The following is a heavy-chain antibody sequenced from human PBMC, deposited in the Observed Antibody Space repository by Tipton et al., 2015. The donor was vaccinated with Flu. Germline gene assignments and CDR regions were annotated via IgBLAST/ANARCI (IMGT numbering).Heavy chain of an antibody. Sequence: QLVQSGPEVKPSETLSLTCAVSGYSITSGFFWGWIRLPPGKGLEWIATISHTGNTFYYPSLKSRATISIDSSKNQFSLRLSSVTAADTAVYYCARVAPQDNDDYDRLWGQGTLVTVSS. D-gene: IGHD3-16*01. V-gene: IGHV4-38-2*01. J-gene: IGHJ4*02. CDR3: ARVAPQDNDDYDRL. CDR1: GYSITSGFF. CDR2: ISHTGNT.